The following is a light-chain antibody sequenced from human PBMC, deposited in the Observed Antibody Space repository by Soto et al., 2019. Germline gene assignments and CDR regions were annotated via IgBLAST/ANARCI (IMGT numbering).Light chain of an antibody. CDR3: QQRSDWPLT. J-gene: IGKJ4*01. CDR1: QSVSSY. Sequence: EIVLTQSPATLSLSPGERATLSCRASQSVSSYLVWYQQKPGQAPRLLIYDASPSATGIPGRFSGSGSGTAFALTITSPEPEDVALYFCQQRSDWPLTFGGGTRVEIK. CDR2: DAS. V-gene: IGKV3-11*01.